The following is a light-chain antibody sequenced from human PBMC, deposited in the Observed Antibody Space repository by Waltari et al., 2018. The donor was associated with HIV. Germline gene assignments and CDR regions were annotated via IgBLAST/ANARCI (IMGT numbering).Light chain of an antibody. Sequence: DIRMTQSPSTLSASVGDRVTVTCRASQNISNWLAWYQQRPGKAPRLLVHRASNLEYGVSSRFSASGFWTQFTLTITGLQPEDFATYYCQQYSVDFYTFGQGTRL. J-gene: IGKJ2*01. CDR1: QNISNW. V-gene: IGKV1-5*03. CDR3: QQYSVDFYT. CDR2: RAS.